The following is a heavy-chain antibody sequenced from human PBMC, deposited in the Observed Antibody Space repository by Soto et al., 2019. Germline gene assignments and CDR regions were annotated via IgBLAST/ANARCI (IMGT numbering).Heavy chain of an antibody. J-gene: IGHJ6*03. CDR2: ISGSGGST. Sequence: HPGGSLRLSCAASGFTFSSYAMSWVRQAPGKGLEWVSAISGSGGSTYYADTVKGRFTISRGNSKNTLYLQMNSLRAEDTAVYYCAKAGRVGVPLPRGVMDVWGKGTTVTVSS. V-gene: IGHV3-23*01. D-gene: IGHD2-15*01. CDR3: AKAGRVGVPLPRGVMDV. CDR1: GFTFSSYA.